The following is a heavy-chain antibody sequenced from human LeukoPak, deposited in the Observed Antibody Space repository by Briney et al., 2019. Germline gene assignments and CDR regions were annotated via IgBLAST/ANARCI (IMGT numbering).Heavy chain of an antibody. CDR3: ARDGAAPDFDY. Sequence: PSETLSLTCTVSGGSISSGSYYWSWIRQPAGKGLEWIGRIYTSGSTNYNPSLKSRVTISVDTSKNQFSLKLSSVTAADTAVYYCARDGAAPDFDYWGQGTLVTVSS. V-gene: IGHV4-61*02. J-gene: IGHJ4*02. CDR1: GGSISSGSYY. CDR2: IYTSGST. D-gene: IGHD6-13*01.